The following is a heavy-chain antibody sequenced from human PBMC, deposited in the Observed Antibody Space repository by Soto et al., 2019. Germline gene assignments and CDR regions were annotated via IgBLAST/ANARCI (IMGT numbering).Heavy chain of an antibody. CDR1: GYSFTSYW. J-gene: IGHJ6*02. CDR2: IYPGDSDT. V-gene: IGHV5-51*01. D-gene: IGHD5-18*01. Sequence: PGESLKISCRGSGYSFTSYWIGWVRQMPGKGLEWMGIIYPGDSDTRYSPSFQGQVTISADKSISTAYLQWSSLKASDTAMYYCARQTTTPAMVTMYYYYGMVVWGQGTTVTVSS. CDR3: ARQTTTPAMVTMYYYYGMVV.